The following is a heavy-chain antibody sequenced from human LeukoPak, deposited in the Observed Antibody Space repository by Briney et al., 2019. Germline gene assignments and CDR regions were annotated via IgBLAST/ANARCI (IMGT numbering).Heavy chain of an antibody. Sequence: SVKVSCKASGYTFTTYGITWVRQAPGQGLEWMGGIIPIFGTANYAQKFQGRVTITTDESTSTAYMELSSLRSEDTAVYYCASTLHYYDSSGPDPDLDYWGQGTLVTVSS. D-gene: IGHD3-22*01. CDR1: GYTFTTYG. CDR2: IIPIFGTA. J-gene: IGHJ4*02. V-gene: IGHV1-69*05. CDR3: ASTLHYYDSSGPDPDLDY.